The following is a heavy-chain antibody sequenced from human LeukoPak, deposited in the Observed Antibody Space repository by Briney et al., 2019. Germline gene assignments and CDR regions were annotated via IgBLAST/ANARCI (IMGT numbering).Heavy chain of an antibody. CDR3: ASPLAGYCSSTSCADDAFDI. CDR2: IIPILGIA. Sequence: ASVKVSCKASGGTFSSYTISWVRQAPGQGLEWMGRIIPILGIANYAQKLQGRVTITADKSTSTAYMELSSLRSEDTAVYYCASPLAGYCSSTSCADDAFDIWGQGTMVTVSS. J-gene: IGHJ3*02. V-gene: IGHV1-69*02. CDR1: GGTFSSYT. D-gene: IGHD2-2*01.